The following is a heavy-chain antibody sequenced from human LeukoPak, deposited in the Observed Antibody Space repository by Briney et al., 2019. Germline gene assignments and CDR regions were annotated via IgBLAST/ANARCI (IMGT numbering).Heavy chain of an antibody. CDR3: ARGEYSSSWYPFGY. CDR1: GYTLTGYD. D-gene: IGHD6-13*01. Sequence: GAPMKVSCKTSGYTLTGYDINWVRQAPGQGVEWMGWMKSNSGDTHFAQKLQGRVTMTRNISISTAFIELSSLRSEDTAVYYCARGEYSSSWYPFGYWGQGSPVTVSS. V-gene: IGHV1-8*01. J-gene: IGHJ4*02. CDR2: MKSNSGDT.